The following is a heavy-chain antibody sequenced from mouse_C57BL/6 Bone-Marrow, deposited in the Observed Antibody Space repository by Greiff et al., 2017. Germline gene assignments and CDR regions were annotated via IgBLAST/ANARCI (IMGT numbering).Heavy chain of an antibody. D-gene: IGHD3-3*01. J-gene: IGHJ4*01. Sequence: QVQLQQSGAELVRPGTSVKMSCKASGYTFTNYWIGWVKQRPGHGLEWIGDIYPRGGYTNYNEKFKGKATLTVDKSSSTDYMQISSLTSEDSAIDDCAIAMGAYSDARGDWGQGTSVTVSS. CDR3: AIAMGAYSDARGD. V-gene: IGHV1-63*01. CDR1: GYTFTNYW. CDR2: IYPRGGYT.